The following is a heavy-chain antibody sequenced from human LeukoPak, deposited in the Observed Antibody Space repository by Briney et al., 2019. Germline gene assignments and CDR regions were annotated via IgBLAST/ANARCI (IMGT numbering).Heavy chain of an antibody. Sequence: SETLSLTCTVSGYSISSGYYWGWIRQPPGKGLEWIGSIYHSGSTYYNPSLKSRVTISVDTSKNQFSQKLSSVTAADTAVYYCARDWAGGIAVAGTSWFDPWGQGTLVTVSS. D-gene: IGHD6-19*01. CDR2: IYHSGST. CDR1: GYSISSGYY. CDR3: ARDWAGGIAVAGTSWFDP. V-gene: IGHV4-38-2*02. J-gene: IGHJ5*02.